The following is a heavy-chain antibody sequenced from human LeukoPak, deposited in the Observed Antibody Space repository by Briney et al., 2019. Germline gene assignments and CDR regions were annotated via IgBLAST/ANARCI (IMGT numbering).Heavy chain of an antibody. CDR3: AATPAYYDYVWGSYRYYYFDY. V-gene: IGHV4-4*07. D-gene: IGHD3-16*02. Sequence: PSETLSLTCTVSCGSISIYYWSWIRPPAGKGLEWSGRIYTSGRPNYSPSLKSRVTMSVDTSKNQFSLKLSSVPAADTAVYYCAATPAYYDYVWGSYRYYYFDYWGQGTLVTVSS. CDR2: IYTSGRP. CDR1: CGSISIYY. J-gene: IGHJ4*02.